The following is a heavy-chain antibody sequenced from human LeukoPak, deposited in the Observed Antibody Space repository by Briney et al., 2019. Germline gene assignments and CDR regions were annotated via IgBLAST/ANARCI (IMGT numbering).Heavy chain of an antibody. CDR2: INPSGGST. CDR3: ARGPSTVTTVWVFDY. J-gene: IGHJ4*02. Sequence: GASVKVSCKASGYTFTSYYMHWVRQAPGQGLEWMGIINPSGGSTSYAQKFQGRVTMTRDTSTSTVYMELSSLRSEDTAVYYCARGPSTVTTVWVFDYWGQGTLVTVSS. CDR1: GYTFTSYY. D-gene: IGHD4-17*01. V-gene: IGHV1-46*01.